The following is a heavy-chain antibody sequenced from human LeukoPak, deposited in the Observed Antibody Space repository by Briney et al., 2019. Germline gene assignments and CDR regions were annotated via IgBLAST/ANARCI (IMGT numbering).Heavy chain of an antibody. CDR3: ATKQWLAPPPDS. J-gene: IGHJ4*02. CDR1: GFTFSKYW. D-gene: IGHD6-19*01. V-gene: IGHV3-74*01. Sequence: GGSLRLSCAASGFTFSKYWMLSVRQAPGKGLESVSRIKTDVTVTIYADSVKGRFTVSRDNADNTMFLQMNSVRDEDTAVYYCATKQWLAPPPDSWGQGTPVTVSS. CDR2: IKTDVTVT.